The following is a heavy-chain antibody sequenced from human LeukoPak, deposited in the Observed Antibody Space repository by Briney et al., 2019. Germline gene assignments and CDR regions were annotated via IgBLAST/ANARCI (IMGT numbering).Heavy chain of an antibody. J-gene: IGHJ4*01. D-gene: IGHD3-10*01. CDR1: GYSFTGNY. CDR3: ARASVNSGAY. CDR2: INPHSGVT. Sequence: ASVKVSCKASGYSFTGNYPYWVRQAPGQGLEWMGWINPHSGVTSSAQKFEGRVTMTRDTSISTAFMELTSLTPDDTAVYYCARASVNSGAYWGLGTLVTVSS. V-gene: IGHV1-2*02.